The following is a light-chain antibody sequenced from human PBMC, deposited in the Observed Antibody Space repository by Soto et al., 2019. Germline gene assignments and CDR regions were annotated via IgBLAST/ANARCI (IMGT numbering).Light chain of an antibody. J-gene: IGKJ1*01. CDR3: QQSYSSSWT. V-gene: IGKV1-39*01. CDR2: AAS. CDR1: QSISNY. Sequence: DIQKTQSPSSLSASVGDRVTIICRASQSISNYLNWYQQKPGKAPKVLIYAASSLKSGVPSRFRGSGSDTDFTLTISSLQREDFAIYFYQQSYSSSWTFGQGTKVEI.